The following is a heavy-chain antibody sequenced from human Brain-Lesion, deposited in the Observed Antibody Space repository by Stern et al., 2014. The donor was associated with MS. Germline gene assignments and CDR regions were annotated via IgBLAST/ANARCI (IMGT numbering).Heavy chain of an antibody. CDR3: VRGARYSDSSGYYFYFDY. CDR1: GGSINSGGYY. CDR2: IYYTGSA. V-gene: IGHV4-31*03. J-gene: IGHJ4*02. Sequence: VHLVESGPGLVKPSQTLPLTCTVSGGSINSGGYYWSWIRQYPGKGLEWIGYIYYTGSAYYDPSLKSRLSMSIDTSKNQFSLNLNSVTAADTAVYYCVRGARYSDSSGYYFYFDYWGQGTLVTVSS. D-gene: IGHD3-22*01.